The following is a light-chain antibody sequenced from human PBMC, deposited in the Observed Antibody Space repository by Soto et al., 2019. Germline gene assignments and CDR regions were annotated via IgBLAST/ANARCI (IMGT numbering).Light chain of an antibody. Sequence: DIQMTQSPSTLSASVGDRVTITCRASQSISSWLAWYQQKPGKAPKLLIYKASSLESGVPSRFSGSGSGTEFTLTISSLQPDDFATYHCQQYNSYSRFGQGTKVEIK. V-gene: IGKV1-5*03. CDR1: QSISSW. J-gene: IGKJ1*01. CDR3: QQYNSYSR. CDR2: KAS.